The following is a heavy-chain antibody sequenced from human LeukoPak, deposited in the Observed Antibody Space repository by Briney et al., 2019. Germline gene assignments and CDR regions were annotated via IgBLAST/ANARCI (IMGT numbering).Heavy chain of an antibody. V-gene: IGHV4-61*01. CDR1: GGSVSSGSYY. CDR3: ARDYGYCSGGSCYSS. CDR2: IYHSGST. Sequence: SETLSLTCTVSGGSVSSGSYYWNWIRQPPGKGLEWIGYIYHSGSTNYNPSLKSRVTISVDTSKNQVSLKLSSVTAADTAVYYCARDYGYCSGGSCYSSWGQGTLVTVSS. D-gene: IGHD2-15*01. J-gene: IGHJ5*02.